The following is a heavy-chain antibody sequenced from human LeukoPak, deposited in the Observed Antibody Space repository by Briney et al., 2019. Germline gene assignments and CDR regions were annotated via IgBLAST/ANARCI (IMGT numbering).Heavy chain of an antibody. CDR1: GYTFSSYG. D-gene: IGHD6-19*01. CDR2: INAYNGNT. CDR3: ARGPVAGSGGYYYYYMDV. J-gene: IGHJ6*03. Sequence: ASVKVSCKASGYTFSSYGFSWVRQAPGQGLEWMGWINAYNGNTNYAQKLQGRVTMTTDTSTSTAYMELRSLRSDDTAVYYCARGPVAGSGGYYYYYMDVWGKGTTVTVSS. V-gene: IGHV1-18*01.